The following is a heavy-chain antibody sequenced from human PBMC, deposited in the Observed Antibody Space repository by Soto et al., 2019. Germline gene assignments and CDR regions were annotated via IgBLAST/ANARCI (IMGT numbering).Heavy chain of an antibody. D-gene: IGHD3-22*01. J-gene: IGHJ3*01. CDR3: ARAGVWGSNYDDAAFDA. Sequence: VHLVQSGAEVKKPGASVKVSCRASGYTFTSDAMRWVRQAPGQGLEWLGWINVGTGYTTFSQKFQGRVSITRVTSASTAYMELSSLRSEDTAIYYCARAGVWGSNYDDAAFDAWGQGTKVTVSS. CDR1: GYTFTSDA. CDR2: INVGTGYT. V-gene: IGHV1-3*01.